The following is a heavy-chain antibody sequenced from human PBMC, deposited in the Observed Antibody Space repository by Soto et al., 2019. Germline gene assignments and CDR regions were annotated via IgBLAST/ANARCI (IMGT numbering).Heavy chain of an antibody. D-gene: IGHD1-1*01. CDR3: ARGAEMSSLTKWFDP. Sequence: GGSLRLSCAASGFIFSDYYMSWIRQAPGKGLEWLAYISRDGNAIFYADSVNGRFTISRGNAKNSLFLQMDDLRAEDTAMFFCARGAEMSSLTKWFDPWGQGTLVTVSS. CDR1: GFIFSDYY. CDR2: ISRDGNAI. J-gene: IGHJ5*02. V-gene: IGHV3-11*01.